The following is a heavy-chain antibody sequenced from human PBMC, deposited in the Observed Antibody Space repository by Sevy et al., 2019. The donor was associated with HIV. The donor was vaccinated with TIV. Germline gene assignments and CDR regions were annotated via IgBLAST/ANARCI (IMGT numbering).Heavy chain of an antibody. CDR2: ISGSGGST. Sequence: GGSLRLSCAASGFTFSTYAMSWVRQAPGKGPEWVSGISGSGGSTYYADSLKGRFTIFRDNSKNTLSLQMNSLRAEDTAVYYCAKGDRTFYGLDVWGQGTTVTVSS. CDR1: GFTFSTYA. V-gene: IGHV3-23*01. D-gene: IGHD2-15*01. CDR3: AKGDRTFYGLDV. J-gene: IGHJ6*02.